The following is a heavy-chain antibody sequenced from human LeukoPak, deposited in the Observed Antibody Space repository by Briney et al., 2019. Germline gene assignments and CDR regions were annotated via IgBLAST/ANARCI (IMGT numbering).Heavy chain of an antibody. Sequence: QSGRSLRLSCAASGFSFRSYAMHWVRQAPGKGLEWVAVISYDGSNKYYADSVKGRFTISRDNSKNTLYLQMNSLRAEDTAVYYCARGAARMVEMATIISFEYWGQGTLVTVSS. CDR3: ARGAARMVEMATIISFEY. J-gene: IGHJ4*02. V-gene: IGHV3-30*04. CDR1: GFSFRSYA. D-gene: IGHD5-24*01. CDR2: ISYDGSNK.